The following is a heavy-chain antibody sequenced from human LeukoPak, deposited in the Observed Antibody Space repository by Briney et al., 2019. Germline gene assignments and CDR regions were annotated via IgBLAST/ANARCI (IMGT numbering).Heavy chain of an antibody. CDR1: GGSIGSFY. CDR2: ISSSGST. D-gene: IGHD6-19*01. CDR3: ARDFKVAGFDP. Sequence: SETLSLTCSVSGGSIGSFYWSWIRQPAGKGLEWIGRISSSGSTNYNPSLKSQVTMSVDTSKDQFSLRLSSVTAADTAVYYCARDFKVAGFDPWGQGTLVTVSS. V-gene: IGHV4-4*07. J-gene: IGHJ5*02.